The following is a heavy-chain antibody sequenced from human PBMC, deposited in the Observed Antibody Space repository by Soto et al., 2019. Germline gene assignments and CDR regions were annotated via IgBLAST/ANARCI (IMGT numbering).Heavy chain of an antibody. CDR3: ARIVVVAAKDYYYYGMDV. V-gene: IGHV4-31*03. CDR1: GGSISSGGYY. J-gene: IGHJ6*02. CDR2: IYYSGST. Sequence: QVQLQESGPGLVTPSQTLSLTCTVSGGSISSGGYYWSWIRQHPGKGLEWIGYIYYSGSTYYNPSLKSRVTISVDTSKTQCSLKLSSVTAADTAVYYCARIVVVAAKDYYYYGMDVWGQGTTVTVSS. D-gene: IGHD2-15*01.